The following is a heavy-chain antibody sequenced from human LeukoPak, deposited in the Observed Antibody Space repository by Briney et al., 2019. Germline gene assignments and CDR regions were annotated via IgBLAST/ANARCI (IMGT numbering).Heavy chain of an antibody. D-gene: IGHD3-10*01. CDR2: ISTSSSYI. V-gene: IGHV3-21*01. CDR3: ARGLWFGELLWAFDI. J-gene: IGHJ3*02. Sequence: TGGSLRLSCAASGITFSSYSMNWVRQAPGKGLEWVSSISTSSSYIYYADSVKGRFTISRDNAKNSLYLQMNSLRAEDTAVYYCARGLWFGELLWAFDIWGQGTMVTVSS. CDR1: GITFSSYS.